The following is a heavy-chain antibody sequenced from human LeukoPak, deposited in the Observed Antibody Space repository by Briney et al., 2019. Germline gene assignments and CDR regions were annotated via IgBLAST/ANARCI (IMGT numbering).Heavy chain of an antibody. V-gene: IGHV5-51*01. CDR3: ARVGPEMASGWYRSHFDY. J-gene: IGHJ4*02. CDR2: IYPADSDT. CDR1: GYSFANYW. D-gene: IGHD6-19*01. Sequence: GESLKISCKGSGYSFANYWIGWVRQMPGKGLEWMGIIYPADSDTKYSPSFQGQVTISADKSISTAYLQWSSLKASDIAIYFCARVGPEMASGWYRSHFDYWGQGTLVTVSS.